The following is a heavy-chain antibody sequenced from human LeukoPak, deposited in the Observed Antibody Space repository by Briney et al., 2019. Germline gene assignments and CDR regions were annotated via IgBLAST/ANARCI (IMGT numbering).Heavy chain of an antibody. D-gene: IGHD5-18*01. CDR3: ARARGYSYGYPFDY. V-gene: IGHV4-61*05. CDR1: GGSISSSSYY. CDR2: IYYSGST. J-gene: IGHJ4*02. Sequence: SETLSLTCTVSGGSISSSSYYWGWIRQPPGKGLEWIGYIYYSGSTNYNPSLKSRVTISVDTSKNQFSLKLSSVTAADTAVYYCARARGYSYGYPFDYWGQGTLVTVSS.